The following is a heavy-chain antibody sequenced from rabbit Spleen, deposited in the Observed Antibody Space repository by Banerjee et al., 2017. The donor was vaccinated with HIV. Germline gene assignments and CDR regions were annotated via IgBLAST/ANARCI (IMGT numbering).Heavy chain of an antibody. CDR2: VYAGSSGST. Sequence: QSLEESGGGLVKPGASLTLTCRASGFSFNSGYDMCWVRQAPGKGLEWIACVYAGSSGSTYSATWAKGRFTISKTSSTTVTLQMTSLTDADTATYFCARDPSSSFSSYGMDLWGQGTLVTVS. CDR3: ARDPSSSFSSYGMDL. V-gene: IGHV1S40*01. J-gene: IGHJ6*01. CDR1: GFSFNSGYD. D-gene: IGHD1-1*01.